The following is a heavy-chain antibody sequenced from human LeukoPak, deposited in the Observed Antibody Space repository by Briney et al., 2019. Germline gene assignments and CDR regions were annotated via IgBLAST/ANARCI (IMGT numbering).Heavy chain of an antibody. D-gene: IGHD6-19*01. CDR2: ISYDGSNK. CDR1: GFTFSSYG. Sequence: GGSLRLSCAASGFTFSSYGMPWVRQAPGKGLEWVAFISYDGSNKYYVDSVKGRFSISRDNSKDTLYLQMNSLRADDTAVYYCAKDLWQWLAPPYNWFDPWGQGTLVTVSA. V-gene: IGHV3-30*18. J-gene: IGHJ5*02. CDR3: AKDLWQWLAPPYNWFDP.